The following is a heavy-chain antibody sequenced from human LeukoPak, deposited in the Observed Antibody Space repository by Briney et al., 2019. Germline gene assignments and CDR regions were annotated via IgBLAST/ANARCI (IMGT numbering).Heavy chain of an antibody. J-gene: IGHJ4*02. CDR1: GYTFTDYY. CDR3: VRKSATRRTSEFDY. Sequence: ASVKVSCKASGYTFTDYYIQWVRQAPGQRLEWMGRINPNSGGTDYAQKFQGRVTMTRDTSITTAYMDLSSLGSDDTAVFYCVRKSATRRTSEFDYWGRGTPVTVSS. CDR2: INPNSGGT. D-gene: IGHD2-15*01. V-gene: IGHV1-2*06.